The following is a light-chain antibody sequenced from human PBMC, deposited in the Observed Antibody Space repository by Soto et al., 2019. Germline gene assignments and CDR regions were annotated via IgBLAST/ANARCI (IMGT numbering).Light chain of an antibody. V-gene: IGKV3-20*01. CDR1: QSVSSSF. CDR2: GAS. CDR3: QQSGNSPLT. J-gene: IGKJ4*01. Sequence: EIVLTQSPGTLSLSPGERATLSCRASQSVSSSFLAWYQQKPGQAPRLLIYGASSRATGIPDRFSGSGSGRDFTLTISRLEPEDFAVYYCQQSGNSPLTFGGGTKVEIK.